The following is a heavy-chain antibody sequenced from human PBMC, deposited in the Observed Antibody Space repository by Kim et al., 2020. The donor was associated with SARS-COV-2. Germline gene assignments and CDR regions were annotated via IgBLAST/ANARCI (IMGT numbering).Heavy chain of an antibody. D-gene: IGHD5-12*01. CDR2: IIPILGIA. V-gene: IGHV1-69*04. CDR3: ARDLKAVEMATGQFDP. CDR1: GGTFSSYT. J-gene: IGHJ5*02. Sequence: SVKVSCKASGGTFSSYTISWVRQAPGQGLEWMGRIIPILGIANYAQKFQGRVTITADKSTSTAYMELSSLRSEDTAVYYCARDLKAVEMATGQFDPWGQGTLVTVSS.